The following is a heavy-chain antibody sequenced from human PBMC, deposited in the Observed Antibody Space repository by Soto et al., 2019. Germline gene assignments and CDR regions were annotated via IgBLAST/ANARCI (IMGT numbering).Heavy chain of an antibody. Sequence: VESGGGVVQPGRSLRLSCAVSGFTFSDYGMYWVRQAPGKGLEWVALIWHDGINEFYADSVKGRFTISRDISKNTLYLQMNSLRPEDTSVYYCANSRGDGYKWGLGLDYWGQGTLVTVSS. CDR3: ANSRGDGYKWGLGLDY. D-gene: IGHD3-10*01. J-gene: IGHJ4*02. V-gene: IGHV3-33*03. CDR1: GFTFSDYG. CDR2: IWHDGINE.